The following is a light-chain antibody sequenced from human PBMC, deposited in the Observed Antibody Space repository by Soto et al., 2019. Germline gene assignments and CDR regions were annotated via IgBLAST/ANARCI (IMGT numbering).Light chain of an antibody. CDR3: QQYGSSPPT. J-gene: IGKJ1*01. CDR1: QSLSSRY. Sequence: EIVLTQSPDTLSLSQGERATLSCRASQSLSSRYLAWYQRKPGQAPRLLIYGASNRAPDIPNRFSASGSGTDFSLTITRLEPEDFAVYLCQQYGSSPPTFGQGTKVEIK. V-gene: IGKV3-20*01. CDR2: GAS.